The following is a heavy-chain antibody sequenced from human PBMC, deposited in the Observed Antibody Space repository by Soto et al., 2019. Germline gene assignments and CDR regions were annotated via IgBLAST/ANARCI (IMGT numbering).Heavy chain of an antibody. CDR1: GGTFSSYA. V-gene: IGHV1-69*13. CDR2: IIPIFGTA. J-gene: IGHJ4*02. D-gene: IGHD6-19*01. Sequence: SVKVSCRASGGTFSSYAISWVRQAPGQGLEWMGGIIPIFGTANYAQKFQGRVTITADESTSTAYMELSSLRSEDTAVYYCAPHSYSSGWYAYYFDYWGQGTLVTVSS. CDR3: APHSYSSGWYAYYFDY.